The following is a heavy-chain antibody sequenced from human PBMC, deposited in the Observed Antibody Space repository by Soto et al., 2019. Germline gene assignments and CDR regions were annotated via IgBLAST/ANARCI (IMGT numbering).Heavy chain of an antibody. V-gene: IGHV1-46*01. Sequence: GASVKVSCKASGYTFTGYYMHWVRQAPGQGLEWMGIINPSGGSTSYAQKFQGRVTMTRDTSTSTVYMELSSLRYEDTAGYYCARGVGDTWFDPWGQRTLVAVCS. D-gene: IGHD1-26*01. CDR3: ARGVGDTWFDP. CDR1: GYTFTGYY. J-gene: IGHJ5*02. CDR2: INPSGGST.